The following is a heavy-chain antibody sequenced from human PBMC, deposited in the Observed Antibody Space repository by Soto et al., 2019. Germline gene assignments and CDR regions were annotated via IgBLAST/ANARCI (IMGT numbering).Heavy chain of an antibody. J-gene: IGHJ6*02. V-gene: IGHV1-2*04. CDR2: INPNSGGT. CDR1: GYTFIGYY. Sequence: ASVKVSCKASGYTFIGYYIHWVRQAPGQGLEWMGWINPNSGGTNYAQRFQGWVTMTRDRSISTAYKEQSRLKSDDTAVDYWARDGGGLASLGYYGMDVWGQGTTVTVSS. D-gene: IGHD3-22*01. CDR3: ARDGGGLASLGYYGMDV.